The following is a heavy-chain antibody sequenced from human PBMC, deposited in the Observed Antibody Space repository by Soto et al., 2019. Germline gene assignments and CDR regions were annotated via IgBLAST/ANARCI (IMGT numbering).Heavy chain of an antibody. CDR1: GGSITYYY. V-gene: IGHV4-59*01. J-gene: IGHJ5*02. CDR3: ATSNWFDP. Sequence: SETLSLTCTVSGGSITYYYWSWIRQPPGKGLEWIGYSYYRGSTNYSPSLKSRVTISVETSKNQFSLNLGSVTAADTAVYYCATSNWFDPWGQGTLVTVSS. CDR2: SYYRGST.